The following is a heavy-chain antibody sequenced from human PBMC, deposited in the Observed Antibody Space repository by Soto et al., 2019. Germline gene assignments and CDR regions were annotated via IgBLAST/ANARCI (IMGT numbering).Heavy chain of an antibody. CDR2: IRTRANNYAT. Sequence: EVQLVESGGALVQPGGSLKLSCAASGFSFSGSAMHWVRQASGTGPEWVGRIRTRANNYATTYAAALKGRFTISRDDSKNTTHLQMSDLKTEDTAVYYCTRPFSDFWPGMDVWGQGTTVIVSS. CDR1: GFSFSGSA. V-gene: IGHV3-73*02. J-gene: IGHJ6*02. D-gene: IGHD3-3*01. CDR3: TRPFSDFWPGMDV.